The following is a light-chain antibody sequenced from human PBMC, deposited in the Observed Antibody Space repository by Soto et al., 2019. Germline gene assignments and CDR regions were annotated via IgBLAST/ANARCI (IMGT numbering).Light chain of an antibody. CDR2: KAS. CDR3: LQYLSIPRT. V-gene: IGKV1-5*03. J-gene: IGKJ1*01. CDR1: QTISSW. Sequence: DIKMTQSPSTLSGSVGARVTITCRASQTISSWLAWYQQKPGKAPKLLIYKASTLKSGVPSRFSGSGSGTDFTLTISSLQVEDVALYYCLQYLSIPRTVGQGNKVAIK.